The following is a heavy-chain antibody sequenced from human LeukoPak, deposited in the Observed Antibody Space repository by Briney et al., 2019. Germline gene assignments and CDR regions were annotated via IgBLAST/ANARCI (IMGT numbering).Heavy chain of an antibody. J-gene: IGHJ3*01. Sequence: SETLSLTCTVSGGSVSSSHYWDWIRQPPGKGLEWIGSIYYGGSTYYNASLRSRVTTSVDTSKNQFSLKLSSVTAGDTAVYYCAKSTYHYDTFVNAFDLWGQGTVVTVSS. CDR3: AKSTYHYDTFVNAFDL. V-gene: IGHV4-39*07. CDR2: IYYGGST. D-gene: IGHD3-22*01. CDR1: GGSVSSSHY.